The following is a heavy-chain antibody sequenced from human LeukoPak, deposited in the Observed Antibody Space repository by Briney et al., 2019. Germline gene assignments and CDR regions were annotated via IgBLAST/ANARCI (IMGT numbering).Heavy chain of an antibody. J-gene: IGHJ4*02. CDR1: GFTFDDYA. Sequence: GGSLRLSCAASGFTFDDYAMHWVRQAPGKGLEWVSLISGDGGSTYYADSVKGRFTISRDNSKNSLYLQMNSLRTEDTALYYCAKDPHGFGEIPFDYWGQGTLVTVSS. V-gene: IGHV3-43*02. D-gene: IGHD3-10*01. CDR3: AKDPHGFGEIPFDY. CDR2: ISGDGGST.